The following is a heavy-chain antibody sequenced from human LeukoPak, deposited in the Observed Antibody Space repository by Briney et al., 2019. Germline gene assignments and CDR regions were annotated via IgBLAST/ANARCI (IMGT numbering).Heavy chain of an antibody. D-gene: IGHD3-3*01. J-gene: IGHJ6*03. CDR2: IYHSGST. V-gene: IGHV4-38-2*01. Sequence: PSETLSLTCSVSGYSISSGYYWGWIRQPPGKGLEWIGSIYHSGSTYYNPSLKSRVTISVDTSKNQFSLKLSSVTAADTAVYYCATTPLDFWSGYYSDILYYYYYYMDVWGKGTTVTVSS. CDR1: GYSISSGYY. CDR3: ATTPLDFWSGYYSDILYYYYYYMDV.